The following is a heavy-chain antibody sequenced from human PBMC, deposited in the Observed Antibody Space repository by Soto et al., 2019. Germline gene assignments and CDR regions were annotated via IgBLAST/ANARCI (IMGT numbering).Heavy chain of an antibody. CDR1: GYTFTNYA. D-gene: IGHD6-19*01. J-gene: IGHJ4*02. V-gene: IGHV1-3*01. CDR2: ITAGNGHT. CDR3: ARGIWELSSGWYYFDA. Sequence: QVQLVQSGADVSKPGASVRISCKASGYTFTNYAVNWMRQAPGQSLEWMGWITAGNGHTKYSQNYQGRITLTRDASATTVYMELSSLSAEDTALYFCARGIWELSSGWYYFDAWGQGTLVTVSS.